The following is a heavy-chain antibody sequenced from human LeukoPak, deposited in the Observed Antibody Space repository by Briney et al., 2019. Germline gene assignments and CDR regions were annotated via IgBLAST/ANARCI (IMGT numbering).Heavy chain of an antibody. D-gene: IGHD6-13*01. CDR1: GFTFSSYG. V-gene: IGHV3-30*18. CDR2: ISYDGSNK. CDR3: AKDRLELVMALYGMDV. J-gene: IGHJ6*02. Sequence: PGGSLRLSCAASGFTFSSYGMHWVRQAPGKGLEWVAVISYDGSNKYYADSVKGRFTISRDNSKNTLYLQMNSLRAEDTAVYYCAKDRLELVMALYGMDVWGQGTTVTVSS.